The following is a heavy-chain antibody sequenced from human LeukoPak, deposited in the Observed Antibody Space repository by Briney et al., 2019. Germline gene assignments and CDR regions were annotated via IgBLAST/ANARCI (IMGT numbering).Heavy chain of an antibody. Sequence: PGGSLRHSCAASGFTFDDYGMSWVRQAPGKGLEWVSGINWNGGSTGYADSVKGRFTISRDNAKNSLYLQMNSLRAEDTALYYCARSKFDVLRFLEWFPGAFAIWGQGTMVTVSS. CDR2: INWNGGST. CDR1: GFTFDDYG. CDR3: ARSKFDVLRFLEWFPGAFAI. J-gene: IGHJ3*02. D-gene: IGHD3-3*01. V-gene: IGHV3-20*04.